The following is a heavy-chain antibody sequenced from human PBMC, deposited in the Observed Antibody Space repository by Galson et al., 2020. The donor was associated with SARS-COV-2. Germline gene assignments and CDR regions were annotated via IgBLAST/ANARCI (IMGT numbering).Heavy chain of an antibody. V-gene: IGHV4-31*03. CDR1: GRSISGTNSY. J-gene: IGHJ6*03. CDR3: ARDYRFTIFLESYYVMEC. CDR2: ISSSGTT. Sequence: SQTLSLTCTVSGRSISGTNSYWTWIRQHPGKGLEWVGDISSSGTTDYNPSLKTRITISLDKSKNQFSLELRSVTGADTAVDYCARDYRFTIFLESYYVMECWDIGAAVGVSS. D-gene: IGHD3-10*01.